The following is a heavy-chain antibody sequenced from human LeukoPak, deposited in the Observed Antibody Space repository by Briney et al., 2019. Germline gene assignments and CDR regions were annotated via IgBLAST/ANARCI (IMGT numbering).Heavy chain of an antibody. V-gene: IGHV3-9*01. Sequence: GGSLRLSCAAAGFTFDDYAMHWVRQAPGKGLEWVSGISWNSGSIGYADSVKGRFTISRDNAKNSLYLQMNSLRAEDTALYYCAKSGSGSYYGFFDYWGQGTLVTVSS. CDR2: ISWNSGSI. CDR3: AKSGSGSYYGFFDY. CDR1: GFTFDDYA. J-gene: IGHJ4*02. D-gene: IGHD1-26*01.